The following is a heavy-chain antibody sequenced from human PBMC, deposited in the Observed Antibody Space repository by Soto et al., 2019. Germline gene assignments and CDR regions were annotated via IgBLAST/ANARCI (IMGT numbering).Heavy chain of an antibody. V-gene: IGHV4-59*01. CDR1: RSSISSYY. CDR3: ARALNYYDSSGYLDY. Sequence: SETLSLTCTVARSSISSYYWSWIRQPPGKGLEWIGYIYYSGSTNYNPSLKSRVTISVDTSKNQFSLKLSSVTAADTAVYYCARALNYYDSSGYLDYRGQGTLVTVSS. D-gene: IGHD3-22*01. J-gene: IGHJ4*02. CDR2: IYYSGST.